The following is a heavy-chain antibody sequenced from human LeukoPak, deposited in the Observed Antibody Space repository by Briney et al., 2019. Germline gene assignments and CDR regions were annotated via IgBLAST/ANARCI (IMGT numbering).Heavy chain of an antibody. Sequence: PSETLSLTCTVSDYSISSGYYWGWIRQSPRKGLEWIGSINHRGTTYYNPSLKSRVTISVDTSKKQFSLKLSSVTAADTAVYYCARERSPFDYWGQGALVTVSS. CDR3: ARERSPFDY. CDR1: DYSISSGYY. D-gene: IGHD3-10*01. V-gene: IGHV4-38-2*02. CDR2: INHRGTT. J-gene: IGHJ4*02.